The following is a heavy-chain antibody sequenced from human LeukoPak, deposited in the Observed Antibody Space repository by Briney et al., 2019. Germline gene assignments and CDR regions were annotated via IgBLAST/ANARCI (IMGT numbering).Heavy chain of an antibody. D-gene: IGHD6-6*01. V-gene: IGHV3-21*01. CDR2: ISSSSSYI. Sequence: GGSLRLSCAASGFTVSSYSMNWVRQAPGKGLVWVSSISSSSSYIYYADSVKGRFTISRDNAKNSLYLQMNSLRAEDTAVYYCARSRIAARLTTGAFDIWGQGTMVTVSS. CDR3: ARSRIAARLTTGAFDI. CDR1: GFTVSSYS. J-gene: IGHJ3*02.